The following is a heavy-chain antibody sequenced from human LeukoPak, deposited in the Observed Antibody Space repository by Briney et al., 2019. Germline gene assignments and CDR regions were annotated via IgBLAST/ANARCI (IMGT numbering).Heavy chain of an antibody. D-gene: IGHD1-26*01. CDR3: ARGGGYYAIDY. J-gene: IGHJ4*02. Sequence: PSETLSLTCTVSGGSVSSGRDYWSWIRQPPGKGLERIGFIYYSGSTNYNPSLKSRVTISVDTSKSQFSLNLNSVTAADTAVYYCARGGGYYAIDYWGQGTLVTVSS. V-gene: IGHV4-61*01. CDR2: IYYSGST. CDR1: GGSVSSGRDY.